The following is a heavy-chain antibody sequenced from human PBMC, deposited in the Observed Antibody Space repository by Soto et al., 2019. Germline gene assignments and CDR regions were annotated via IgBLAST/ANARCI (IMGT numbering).Heavy chain of an antibody. J-gene: IGHJ6*03. D-gene: IGHD2-15*01. V-gene: IGHV3-11*01. CDR2: ISSGGSPI. CDR3: ARDPRYCSGGNCYSAGEDHYYYYMDV. Sequence: QVQLVESGGGLVKPGGPLRLSCAASGFTFSDYYMSWIRQAPGKGLEWVSYISSGGSPIYYTDSVKGRFTISRDNAENSLYLQMNSLRAEDTAVYYCARDPRYCSGGNCYSAGEDHYYYYMDVWGKGTTVTVSS. CDR1: GFTFSDYY.